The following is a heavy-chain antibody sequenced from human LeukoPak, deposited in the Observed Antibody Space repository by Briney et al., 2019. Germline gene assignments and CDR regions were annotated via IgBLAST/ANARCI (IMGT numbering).Heavy chain of an antibody. CDR2: INHSGST. Sequence: SETLSLTCAVYGGSFSGYYWSWIRQPPGKGLEWIGEINHSGSTNYNPSLKSRVTISVDTSKNQFSLKLSSVTAADTAVYYCARERDIVVVVAATRPDAFDIWGQGTMVTVSS. J-gene: IGHJ3*02. V-gene: IGHV4-34*01. D-gene: IGHD2-15*01. CDR3: ARERDIVVVVAATRPDAFDI. CDR1: GGSFSGYY.